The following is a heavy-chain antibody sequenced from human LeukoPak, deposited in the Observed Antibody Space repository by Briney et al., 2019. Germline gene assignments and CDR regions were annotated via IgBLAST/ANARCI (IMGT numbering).Heavy chain of an antibody. Sequence: GGSLRLSCAASGFTFSSYSMNWVRQAPGKGLEWVSSISSSSSYIYYTDSVKGRFTISRDNAKNSLYLQMNSLRAEDTAVYYCARGGTIAAAGNAWGQGTLVTVPS. CDR2: ISSSSSYI. CDR3: ARGGTIAAAGNA. J-gene: IGHJ4*02. V-gene: IGHV3-21*01. CDR1: GFTFSSYS. D-gene: IGHD6-13*01.